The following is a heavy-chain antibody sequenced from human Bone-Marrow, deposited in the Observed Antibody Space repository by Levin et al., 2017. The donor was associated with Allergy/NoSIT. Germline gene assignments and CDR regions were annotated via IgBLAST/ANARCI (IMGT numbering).Heavy chain of an antibody. CDR3: ARRNYGDYFDY. V-gene: IGHV3-48*01. J-gene: IGHJ4*02. CDR1: GFTFSSYS. CDR2: ISSSSSTI. D-gene: IGHD4-17*01. Sequence: GESLKISCAASGFTFSSYSMNWVRQAPGKGLEWVSYISSSSSTIYYADSVKGRFTISRDNAKNSLYLQMNSLRAEDTAVYYCARRNYGDYFDYWGQGTLVTVSS.